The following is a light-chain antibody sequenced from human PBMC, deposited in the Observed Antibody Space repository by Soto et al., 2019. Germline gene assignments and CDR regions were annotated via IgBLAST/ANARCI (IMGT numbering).Light chain of an antibody. Sequence: DIQLTQSPSFLSASVGDRVTITCRATQDISSYLAWCQQKPGKAPNLLIHSASTLRGGVSSRFGGSGSGTEFTLTISSLQPEDLATYYCQQGNSYPLTFGGGTKVEIK. CDR3: QQGNSYPLT. CDR1: QDISSY. CDR2: SAS. J-gene: IGKJ4*01. V-gene: IGKV1-9*01.